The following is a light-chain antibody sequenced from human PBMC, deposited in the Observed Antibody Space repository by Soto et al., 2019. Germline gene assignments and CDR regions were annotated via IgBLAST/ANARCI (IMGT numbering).Light chain of an antibody. Sequence: QSVLTQPPSASGSPGQSVTISCTGSSSDVGGYNYVSWYQQHPGKAPKLMIYEVSKRPSGVPDRFSGSKSGNTASLTVSGLQAEDEGDYYCSSYAGTSNLVFGGGTKLTVL. J-gene: IGLJ2*01. V-gene: IGLV2-8*01. CDR2: EVS. CDR3: SSYAGTSNLV. CDR1: SSDVGGYNY.